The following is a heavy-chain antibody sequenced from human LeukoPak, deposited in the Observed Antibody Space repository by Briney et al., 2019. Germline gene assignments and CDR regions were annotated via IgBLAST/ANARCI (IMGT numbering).Heavy chain of an antibody. CDR3: AKGQMYYYGSGSNHDAYDI. J-gene: IGHJ3*02. CDR2: ISGSDGST. V-gene: IGHV3-23*01. D-gene: IGHD3-10*01. Sequence: PGGSLRLSCAASGFTFSSYVMSWVRQAPGKGLEWVSGISGSDGSTYYADSVKGRFTISRDNSKNTLYLQMNSLRAEDTAVYYCAKGQMYYYGSGSNHDAYDIWGQGTMVTVSS. CDR1: GFTFSSYV.